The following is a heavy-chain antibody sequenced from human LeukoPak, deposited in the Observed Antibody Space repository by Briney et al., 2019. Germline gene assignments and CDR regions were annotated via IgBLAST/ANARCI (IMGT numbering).Heavy chain of an antibody. CDR2: ISTDGSST. Sequence: GGSLRLSCAASGFIFSSYWMHWFRQGPGKGLVWVSRISTDGSSTSYADSVKGRFTISRDNAKNTLYLQMDSLRAEDSAVYYCVWSSTWDKRFYLDYWGQGTLVTVSS. V-gene: IGHV3-74*01. CDR3: VWSSTWDKRFYLDY. J-gene: IGHJ4*02. D-gene: IGHD6-13*01. CDR1: GFIFSSYW.